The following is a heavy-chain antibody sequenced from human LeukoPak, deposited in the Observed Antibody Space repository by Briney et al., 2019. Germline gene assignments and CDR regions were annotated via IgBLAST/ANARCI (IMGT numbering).Heavy chain of an antibody. CDR2: MNPNSGNT. Sequence: ASVKVSCKASGYTFTSYDINWVRQATGQGLEWMGWMNPNSGNTGYAQKFQGRVTMTRNTSISTAYMELSSLRSEDTAVYYCARPPGFSPMVSWDYYYYMDVWGKGTTVTVSS. CDR3: ARPPGFSPMVSWDYYYYMDV. V-gene: IGHV1-8*01. D-gene: IGHD5-18*01. CDR1: GYTFTSYD. J-gene: IGHJ6*03.